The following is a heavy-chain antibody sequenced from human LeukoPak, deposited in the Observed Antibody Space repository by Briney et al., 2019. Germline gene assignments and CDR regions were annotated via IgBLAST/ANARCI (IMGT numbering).Heavy chain of an antibody. CDR2: IYYSGCT. V-gene: IGHV4-39*07. CDR3: ARGIVRRWLIKNWFDP. J-gene: IGHJ5*02. Sequence: SETLSLTCTVSGGSISSSSYYWGWIRQPPGKGLEWIGSIYYSGCTYYNPSLKSRVTISVDTSKNQSSLKLSSVTAADTAVYYCARGIVRRWLIKNWFDPWGQGTLVTVSS. D-gene: IGHD5-24*01. CDR1: GGSISSSSYY.